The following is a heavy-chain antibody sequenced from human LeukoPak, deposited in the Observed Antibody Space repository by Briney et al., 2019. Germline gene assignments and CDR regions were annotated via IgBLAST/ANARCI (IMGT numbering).Heavy chain of an antibody. CDR1: GGSISSGDYY. J-gene: IGHJ4*02. Sequence: SQTLSLTCTVSGGSISSGDYYWGWIRQPPGKGLEWIGSIYYSGSTYYNPSLKSRVTISVDTSKNQFSLKLSSVTAADTAVYYCAGIQDYYGSGSYYNPFDYWGQGTLVTVSS. CDR3: AGIQDYYGSGSYYNPFDY. D-gene: IGHD3-10*01. V-gene: IGHV4-39*01. CDR2: IYYSGST.